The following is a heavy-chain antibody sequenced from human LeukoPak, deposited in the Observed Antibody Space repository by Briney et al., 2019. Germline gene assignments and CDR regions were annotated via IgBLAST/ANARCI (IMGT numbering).Heavy chain of an antibody. V-gene: IGHV7-4-1*02. CDR2: INTNTGNP. J-gene: IGHJ6*02. D-gene: IGHD1-26*01. CDR1: GYTFTSYA. Sequence: ASVKVSCKASGYTFTSYAMNWVRQAPGQGLEWMGWINTNTGNPTYAQGFTGRFVFSLDTSVSTAYLQISSLKAEDTAVYYCAKLIVGATTDYYYGMDVWGQGTTVTVSS. CDR3: AKLIVGATTDYYYGMDV.